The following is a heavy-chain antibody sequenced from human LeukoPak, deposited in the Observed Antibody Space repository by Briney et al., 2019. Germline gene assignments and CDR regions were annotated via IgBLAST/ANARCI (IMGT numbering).Heavy chain of an antibody. J-gene: IGHJ2*01. CDR1: GGSISSGGYS. D-gene: IGHD3-22*01. CDR3: ARGYYDSSGYLSHWYFDL. Sequence: SETLSLTCAVSGGSISSGGYSWSWIRQPPGKGLEWIGYIYHSGSTYYNPSLKSRVTISVDRSKNQVSLKLSSVTAADTAVYYCARGYYDSSGYLSHWYFDLWGRGTLVTVSS. V-gene: IGHV4-30-2*01. CDR2: IYHSGST.